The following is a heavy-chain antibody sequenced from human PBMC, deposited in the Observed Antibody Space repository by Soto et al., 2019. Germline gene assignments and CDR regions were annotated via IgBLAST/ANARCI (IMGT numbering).Heavy chain of an antibody. CDR2: IYWDDDK. J-gene: IGHJ2*01. D-gene: IGHD2-2*01. V-gene: IGHV2-5*02. Sequence: QITLKESGPTLVKPTQTLTLTCTFSGFSLSTSGVSVGWIRQPPGKALEWLALIYWDDDKRYSPSLKSRLTIIKDTSKNQVVLTMPKMDPVDTATYYGAHRRGRISTTAEGYYWYFDLWGRGTLVTVSS. CDR1: GFSLSTSGVS. CDR3: AHRRGRISTTAEGYYWYFDL.